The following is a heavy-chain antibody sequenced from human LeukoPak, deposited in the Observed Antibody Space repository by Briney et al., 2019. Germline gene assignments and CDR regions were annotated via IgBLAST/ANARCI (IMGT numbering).Heavy chain of an antibody. CDR1: GYTFTGYY. Sequence: EASVKVPCKASGYTFTGYYMHWVRQAPGQGLEWMGWINPNSGGTNYAQKFQGRVTMTRDTSISTAYMELSRLRSDDTAVYYCARESVGSSGYYSLGYWGQGTLVTVSS. J-gene: IGHJ4*02. CDR3: ARESVGSSGYYSLGY. D-gene: IGHD3-22*01. CDR2: INPNSGGT. V-gene: IGHV1-2*02.